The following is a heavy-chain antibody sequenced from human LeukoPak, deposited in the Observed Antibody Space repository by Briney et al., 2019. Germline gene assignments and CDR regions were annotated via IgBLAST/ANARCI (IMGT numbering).Heavy chain of an antibody. V-gene: IGHV1-46*01. CDR3: ARRGSTHGSHIDY. D-gene: IGHD1-26*01. CDR1: GGTFSSYA. J-gene: IGHJ4*02. Sequence: ASVKVSCKASGGTFSSYAISWVRQAPGQGLEWMGIINPSGGSTSYAQKFQGRVTMTRDMSTSTVYMELSSLRSEDTAVYYCARRGSTHGSHIDYWGQGTLVTVSS. CDR2: INPSGGST.